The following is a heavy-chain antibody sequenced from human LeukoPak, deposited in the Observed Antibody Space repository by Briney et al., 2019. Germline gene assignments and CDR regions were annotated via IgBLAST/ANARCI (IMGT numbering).Heavy chain of an antibody. CDR2: ISGSGGST. J-gene: IGHJ4*02. Sequence: GGSLRLSCAASGFTYSSYAKSWVRQAPAKGLEWVSAISGSGGSTYYADSVKGRFTISRDNSKNTLYLQMNSLRAEDTAVYYCANSLRSSRDYWGQGTLVTVSS. CDR3: ANSLRSSRDY. V-gene: IGHV3-23*01. CDR1: GFTYSSYA.